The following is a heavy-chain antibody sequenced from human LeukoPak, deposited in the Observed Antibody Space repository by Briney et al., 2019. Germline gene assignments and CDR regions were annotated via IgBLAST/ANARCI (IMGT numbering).Heavy chain of an antibody. D-gene: IGHD6-13*01. CDR3: AKERDIVAAGCFGY. CDR1: GFTFSSYG. CDR2: ISYDGSNK. V-gene: IGHV3-30*18. J-gene: IGHJ4*02. Sequence: GGSLRLSCAAPGFTFSSYGMHWVRQAPGKGLEWVAVISYDGSNKYYADSVKGRFTLSRDNSKNTLSLQMNSLRAEDTAVYFCAKERDIVAAGCFGYWGQGTLVTVSS.